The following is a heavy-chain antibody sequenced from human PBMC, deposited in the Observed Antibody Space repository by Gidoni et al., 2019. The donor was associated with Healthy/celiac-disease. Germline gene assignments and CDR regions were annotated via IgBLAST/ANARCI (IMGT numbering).Heavy chain of an antibody. CDR1: GGSISRTSYS. CDR2: IYYSGST. CDR3: ARSDPIVGATVFSYGMDV. J-gene: IGHJ6*02. Sequence: QLQLQESGPGLVKPSETLSLTCTVSGGSISRTSYSWGWIRQPPGKGLEWIGSIYYSGSTYYNPSLKSRVAISVDTSKNQFSLKLSSVTAADTAVYYCARSDPIVGATVFSYGMDVWGQGTTVTVSS. V-gene: IGHV4-39*01. D-gene: IGHD1-26*01.